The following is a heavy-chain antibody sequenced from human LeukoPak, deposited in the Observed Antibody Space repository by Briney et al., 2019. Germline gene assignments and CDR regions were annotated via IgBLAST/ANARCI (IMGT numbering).Heavy chain of an antibody. CDR2: ISYDGGNK. D-gene: IGHD6-19*01. CDR3: AKDGGIAVAGHFDY. CDR1: GFTFSSYG. Sequence: GRSLRLSCAASGFTFSSYGMHWVRQAPGKGLEWVAVISYDGGNKYYADSVKGRFTISRDNSKNTLYLQMNSLRAEDTAVYYCAKDGGIAVAGHFDYWGQGTLVTVSS. V-gene: IGHV3-30*18. J-gene: IGHJ4*02.